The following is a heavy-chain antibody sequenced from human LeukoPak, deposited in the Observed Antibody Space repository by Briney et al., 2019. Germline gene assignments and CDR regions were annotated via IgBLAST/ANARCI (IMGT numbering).Heavy chain of an antibody. D-gene: IGHD1-26*01. Sequence: NPGGSLRLSCATSGFTFSSYSMTWVRQAPGKGLEWVSSISSSSSYIYYADSVKGRFTISRDNAKNTLYLQMNSLRAEDTAVYYCAKDMGPWEPPDYWGQGTLVTVSS. V-gene: IGHV3-21*04. CDR3: AKDMGPWEPPDY. J-gene: IGHJ4*02. CDR1: GFTFSSYS. CDR2: ISSSSSYI.